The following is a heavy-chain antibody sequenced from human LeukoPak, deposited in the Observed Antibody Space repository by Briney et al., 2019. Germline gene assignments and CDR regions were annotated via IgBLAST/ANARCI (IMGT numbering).Heavy chain of an antibody. CDR1: GFTFSNYW. J-gene: IGHJ3*02. CDR2: IKQDGGEK. V-gene: IGHV3-7*01. CDR3: ARDSGGSASHGFDAFDI. Sequence: QPGGSLRLSCAASGFTFSNYWMNWVRQAPGKGLEWVANIKQDGGEKSYVDSVKGRFTISRDNAKNSLHLQMNSLRAEDTAVYYCARDSGGSASHGFDAFDIWGQGTMVTVSS. D-gene: IGHD3-10*01.